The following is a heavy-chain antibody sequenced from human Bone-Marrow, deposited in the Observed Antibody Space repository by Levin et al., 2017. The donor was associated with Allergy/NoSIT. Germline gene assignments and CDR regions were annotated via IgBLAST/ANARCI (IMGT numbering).Heavy chain of an antibody. Sequence: HPGGSLRLSCAASGFTFSNYAMSWARQTPGKGLEWVSGMSDSGYITYYADSVKGRFTISRDNSYNTVYLQMSSLRVDDTAVYYCAKGVDRTTVTTLASWGQGSLVTVSS. CDR1: GFTFSNYA. V-gene: IGHV3-23*01. J-gene: IGHJ4*02. CDR3: AKGVDRTTVTTLAS. D-gene: IGHD4-17*01. CDR2: MSDSGYIT.